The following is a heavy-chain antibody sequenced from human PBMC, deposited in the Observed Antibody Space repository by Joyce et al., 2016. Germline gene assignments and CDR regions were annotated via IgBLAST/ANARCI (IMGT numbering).Heavy chain of an antibody. CDR3: ARDRSEVAQTNWFDP. J-gene: IGHJ5*02. V-gene: IGHV3-33*01. CDR1: GFTFSNYG. D-gene: IGHD2-15*01. Sequence: QVQLVESGGGVVQPGRSLRLSCAACGFTFSNYGIHWVRQAPGKGLEWVALIWYDGSYKFYADSGKGGFSISRDNSKNTFYLQMNSLRAEDTAVYYCARDRSEVAQTNWFDPWGQGTLVTVSS. CDR2: IWYDGSYK.